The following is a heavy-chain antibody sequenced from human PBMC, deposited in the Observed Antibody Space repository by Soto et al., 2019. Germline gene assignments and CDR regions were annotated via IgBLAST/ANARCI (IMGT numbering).Heavy chain of an antibody. J-gene: IGHJ6*02. D-gene: IGHD3-16*02. V-gene: IGHV4-39*01. Sequence: QLQLQESGPGLVKPSETLSLTCTVSGGSISSSSYYWGWIRQPPGKGLEWIGSIYYSGSTYYSPSLKSRVTISVDTSKNQFSLKLSSVTAADTAVYYCASLSDYVWGSYRSPYYYYGMDVWGQGTTVTVSS. CDR1: GGSISSSSYY. CDR3: ASLSDYVWGSYRSPYYYYGMDV. CDR2: IYYSGST.